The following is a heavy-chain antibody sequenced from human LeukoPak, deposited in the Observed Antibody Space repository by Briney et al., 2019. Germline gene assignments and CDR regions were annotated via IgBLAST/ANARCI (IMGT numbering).Heavy chain of an antibody. V-gene: IGHV4-30-4*01. CDR1: GGSLSSGDYY. D-gene: IGHD3-9*01. J-gene: IGHJ4*02. CDR2: IYYSGST. CDR3: ARANILTGYYHFDY. Sequence: SETLSLTCTVSGGSLSSGDYYWSWLRQPPGKGLEWIGYIYYSGSTYYNPSLKSRVTISVDTSKSQFSLKLSSVTAADTAVYYCARANILTGYYHFDYWGQGTLVTVSS.